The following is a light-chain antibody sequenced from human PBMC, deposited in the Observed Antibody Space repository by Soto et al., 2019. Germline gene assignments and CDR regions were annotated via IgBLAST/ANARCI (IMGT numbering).Light chain of an antibody. CDR1: SSDVGGYNY. J-gene: IGLJ1*01. V-gene: IGLV2-8*01. CDR2: EVS. CDR3: SSYAGSNTYV. Sequence: SVLTQPASVSGSPGQSITISCTGTSSDVGGYNYVSWYQQHPGKAPKLMIYEVSKRPSGVPDRFSGSKSGNTASLTVSGLQAEDEADYYCSSYAGSNTYVFGTGTKVTV.